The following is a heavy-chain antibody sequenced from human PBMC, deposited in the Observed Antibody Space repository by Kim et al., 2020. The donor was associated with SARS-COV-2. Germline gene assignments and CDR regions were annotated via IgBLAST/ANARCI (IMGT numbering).Heavy chain of an antibody. Sequence: SETLSLTCSVSDASMRTSGYHWGWIRQPPGRGLEWIGTVFDSGNTAYNPSLKSRVTISADTSKNQFSLNMASVTAADTAIYYCTRRHGGSSNRDSWGQGTLVIVSS. CDR1: DASMRTSGYH. D-gene: IGHD6-6*01. CDR3: TRRHGGSSNRDS. J-gene: IGHJ4*02. V-gene: IGHV4-39*01. CDR2: VFDSGNT.